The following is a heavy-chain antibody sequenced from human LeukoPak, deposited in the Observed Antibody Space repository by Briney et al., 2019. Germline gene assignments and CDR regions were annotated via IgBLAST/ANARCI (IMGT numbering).Heavy chain of an antibody. J-gene: IGHJ4*02. CDR3: ARDSRYYYDSSGYLLLDY. D-gene: IGHD3-22*01. CDR2: IYTSGST. Sequence: SETLSLTCTVSGGSISSYYWSWIRQPAGKGQEWIGRIYTSGSTNYNPSLKSRVTMSVDTSKNQFSLKLSSVTAADTAVYYCARDSRYYYDSSGYLLLDYWGQGTLDTVSS. CDR1: GGSISSYY. V-gene: IGHV4-4*07.